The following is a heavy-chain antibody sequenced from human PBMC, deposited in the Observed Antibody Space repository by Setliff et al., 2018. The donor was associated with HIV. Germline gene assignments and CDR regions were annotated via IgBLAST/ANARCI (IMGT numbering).Heavy chain of an antibody. J-gene: IGHJ3*02. CDR2: IRFDGSNK. Sequence: PGGSLRLSCAASGFTFSRYGMHWVRQAPGKGLEWAAFIRFDGSNKAYADSVKGRFTISRDNSKNTLYLQMNSLRPEDTALYYCAKDGGDALHIWGQGTMVTVSS. CDR3: AKDGGDALHI. CDR1: GFTFSRYG. D-gene: IGHD2-15*01. V-gene: IGHV3-30*02.